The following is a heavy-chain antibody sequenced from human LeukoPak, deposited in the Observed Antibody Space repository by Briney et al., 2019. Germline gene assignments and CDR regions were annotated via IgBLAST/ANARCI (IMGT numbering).Heavy chain of an antibody. J-gene: IGHJ5*02. CDR1: GFTFSSYW. V-gene: IGHV3-7*01. Sequence: GGSLRLSCAASGFTFSSYWMSWVRQAPGKGLEWVANIKQDGSEKYYVDSVKGRFTISRDNAKISLYLQMNSLRAEDTAVYYCARDLFANRGLLWFGELSPPAFDPWGQGTLVTVSS. D-gene: IGHD3-10*01. CDR2: IKQDGSEK. CDR3: ARDLFANRGLLWFGELSPPAFDP.